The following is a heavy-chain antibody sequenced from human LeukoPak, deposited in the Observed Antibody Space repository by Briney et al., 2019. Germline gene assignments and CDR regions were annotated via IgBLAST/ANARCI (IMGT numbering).Heavy chain of an antibody. CDR1: GYTFTGYY. V-gene: IGHV1-2*02. CDR3: ARANALYCSGTSCLFDY. Sequence: GASVKVSCKASGYTFTGYYMHWVRQAPGQGLEWMAWINPNSGGTYYAQNFHDRITMTRDTSISTAYMELSRLGSDDTAIYYCARANALYCSGTSCLFDYWGQGTLVTVSS. J-gene: IGHJ4*02. CDR2: INPNSGGT. D-gene: IGHD2-2*01.